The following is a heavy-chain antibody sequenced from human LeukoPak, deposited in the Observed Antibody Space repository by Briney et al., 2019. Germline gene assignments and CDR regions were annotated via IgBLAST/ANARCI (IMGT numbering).Heavy chain of an antibody. CDR3: AGDRSIAVAGTRGYFDY. Sequence: ASVKVSCKASGYTFTSYYMHWVRQAPGQGLEWMGIINPSGGSTSYAQKFQGRVTMTRDTSTSTVYMELSSLRSEDTAVYYCAGDRSIAVAGTRGYFDYWGQGTLVTVSS. D-gene: IGHD6-19*01. CDR2: INPSGGST. CDR1: GYTFTSYY. V-gene: IGHV1-46*01. J-gene: IGHJ4*02.